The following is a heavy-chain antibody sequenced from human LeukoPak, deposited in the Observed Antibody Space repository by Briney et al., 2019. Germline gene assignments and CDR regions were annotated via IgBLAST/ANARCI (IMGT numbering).Heavy chain of an antibody. D-gene: IGHD3-10*01. CDR3: AREKLALMVRGVNPLDY. Sequence: SETLSLTCTVSGNSISSGDYYWSWIRQPAGKGLEWIGRIYTSGSTNYNPSLKSRVTMSVDTSKNQFSLKLSSVTAADTAVYYCAREKLALMVRGVNPLDYWGQGTLVTVSS. CDR1: GNSISSGDYY. CDR2: IYTSGST. J-gene: IGHJ4*02. V-gene: IGHV4-61*02.